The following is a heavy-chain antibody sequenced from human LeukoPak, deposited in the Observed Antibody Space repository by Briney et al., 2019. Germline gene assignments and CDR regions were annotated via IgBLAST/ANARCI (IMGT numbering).Heavy chain of an antibody. Sequence: GGSLRLSCAASGFTFSSYAMHWVRQAPGKGLEWVAVISYDGSNKYYADSVRGRFTISRDNSKNTLYLQMNSLRVEDTAVYYCARVGGHWGQGTLVTVSS. CDR1: GFTFSSYA. D-gene: IGHD3-10*01. V-gene: IGHV3-30*14. CDR2: ISYDGSNK. CDR3: ARVGGH. J-gene: IGHJ4*02.